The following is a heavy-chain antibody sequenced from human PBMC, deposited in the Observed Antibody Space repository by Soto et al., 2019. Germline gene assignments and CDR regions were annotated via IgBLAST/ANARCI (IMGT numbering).Heavy chain of an antibody. D-gene: IGHD6-19*01. CDR1: GASISSDNW. CDR2: IYHSGST. CDR3: AKDLGIAVSARRAFDI. V-gene: IGHV4-4*02. Sequence: QVQLQESGPGLVKASGTLSLTCDVSGASISSDNWWSWVRQPPGKGLEWIGEIYHSGSTNYNPSLQSRVTISVDKSKNQFSLKLSSVTAADTAVYYCAKDLGIAVSARRAFDIWGQGTMVTVS. J-gene: IGHJ3*02.